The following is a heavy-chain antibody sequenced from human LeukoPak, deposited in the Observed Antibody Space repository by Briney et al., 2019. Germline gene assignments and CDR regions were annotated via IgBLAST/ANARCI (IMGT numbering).Heavy chain of an antibody. CDR3: ARGPEYSSSSSVFDI. CDR1: GYTFSGFY. D-gene: IGHD6-6*01. V-gene: IGHV1-2*02. CDR2: INPNSGGT. Sequence: ASVKVSCKASGYTFSGFYIHWVRQAPGQGLEWMGWINPNSGGTNYAQKFQGRVTMTRDTSISTAYMELSRLRSDDTAVYYCARGPEYSSSSSVFDIWGQGTMVTVSS. J-gene: IGHJ3*02.